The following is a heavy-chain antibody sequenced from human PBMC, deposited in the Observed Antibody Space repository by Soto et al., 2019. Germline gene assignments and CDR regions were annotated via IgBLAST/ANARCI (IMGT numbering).Heavy chain of an antibody. V-gene: IGHV4-4*02. CDR2: IHHSGST. J-gene: IGHJ1*01. Sequence: QMQLQESGPGLVKPSETLSLTCAVSGASISSEQSWSWVRQPPGKGLEWIGEIHHSGSTNNNPSLKGXXSXSXXKSMNQFSLMLSSVTAADTAVYYCARSFGWYAIDQWGQGTLVTVSS. D-gene: IGHD6-19*01. CDR3: ARSFGWYAIDQ. CDR1: GASISSEQS.